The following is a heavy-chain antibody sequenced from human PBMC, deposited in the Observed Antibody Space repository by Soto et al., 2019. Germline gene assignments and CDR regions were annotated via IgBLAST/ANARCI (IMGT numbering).Heavy chain of an antibody. V-gene: IGHV4-39*01. D-gene: IGHD6-6*01. J-gene: IGHJ4*02. CDR3: ARHVRDSRSLSGRYYFDY. CDR1: GASISSDGFY. CDR2: IYYNGDT. Sequence: SETLSLTCTVSGASISSDGFYWGWIRQPPGKGLEWIASIYYNGDTFHNPSLKSRVTMSVDTSKNTFSLNLRSVTAADTAVFYCARHVRDSRSLSGRYYFDYWGQGSLVTVSS.